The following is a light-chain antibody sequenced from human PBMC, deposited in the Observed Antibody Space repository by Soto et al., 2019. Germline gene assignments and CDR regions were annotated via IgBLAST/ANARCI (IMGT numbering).Light chain of an antibody. CDR3: QQYNTYPLT. CDR1: QSISTW. V-gene: IGKV1-5*03. CDR2: KAS. J-gene: IGKJ4*01. Sequence: DIQMTQSPPILSASVGDRVTITCRASQSISTWLAWYQQKPGKAPKLLIYKASNLEGGVPSRFSGSGSGTELNITISSLQPDDFATYYCQQYNTYPLTFGGGTTVEIK.